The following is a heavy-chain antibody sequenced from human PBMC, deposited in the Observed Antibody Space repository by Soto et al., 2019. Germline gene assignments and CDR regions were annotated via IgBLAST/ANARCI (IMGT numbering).Heavy chain of an antibody. Sequence: EVQLVESGGSLVKPGGSLRLSCAASGFTFSKAWMNWVRQAPGKGLEWVGRIKRKTDGGTTDYATPVKGRFTISRDDSKSTLYLQVNSLKTEDTAVYYCTTVFYDSSGNPDHWGQGTLVTVSS. D-gene: IGHD3-22*01. CDR2: IKRKTDGGTT. V-gene: IGHV3-15*07. CDR1: GFTFSKAW. CDR3: TTVFYDSSGNPDH. J-gene: IGHJ5*02.